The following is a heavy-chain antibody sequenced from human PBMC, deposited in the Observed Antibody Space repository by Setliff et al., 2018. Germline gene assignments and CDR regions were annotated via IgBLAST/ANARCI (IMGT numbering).Heavy chain of an antibody. V-gene: IGHV1-3*01. CDR3: ARDGIAARPGADY. D-gene: IGHD6-6*01. CDR2: INAGNGNT. CDR1: GYTFTSYA. Sequence: ASVKVSCKASGYTFTSYAMHWVRQAPGQRLEWMGWINAGNGNTKYSQXFQGRVTITMDTSASTAYMELSSLRSEDTAVYYCARDGIAARPGADYRGQGTLVTSPQ. J-gene: IGHJ4*02.